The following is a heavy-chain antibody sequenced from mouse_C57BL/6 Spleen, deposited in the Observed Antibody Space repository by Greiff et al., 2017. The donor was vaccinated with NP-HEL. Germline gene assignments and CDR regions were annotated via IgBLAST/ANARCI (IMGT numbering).Heavy chain of an antibody. V-gene: IGHV5-17*01. CDR3: ARGKRYAMDY. CDR2: ISSGSSTI. Sequence: EVQLVESGGGLVKPGGSLKLSCAASGFTFSDYGMHWVRQAPEKGLEWVAYISSGSSTIYYADTVKGRFTISKDNAKNTLFLQMTSLRSKDTAMYYCARGKRYAMDYWGQGTSVTVSS. CDR1: GFTFSDYG. J-gene: IGHJ4*01.